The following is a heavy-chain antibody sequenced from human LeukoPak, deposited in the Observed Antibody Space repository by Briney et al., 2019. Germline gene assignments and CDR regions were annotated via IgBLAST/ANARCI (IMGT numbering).Heavy chain of an antibody. V-gene: IGHV4-34*01. Sequence: SETLSLTCAVYGGSFSGYYWSWIRQPPVKGLEWIGEINHSGSTNYNPSLKSRVTISVDTSKNQFSLKLSSVTAADTAVYYCARGKSSYFNFDYWGQGTLVTVSS. CDR2: INHSGST. D-gene: IGHD2-15*01. CDR3: ARGKSSYFNFDY. CDR1: GGSFSGYY. J-gene: IGHJ4*02.